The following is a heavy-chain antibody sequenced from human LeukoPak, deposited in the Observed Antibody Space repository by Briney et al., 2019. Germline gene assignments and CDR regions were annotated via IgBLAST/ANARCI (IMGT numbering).Heavy chain of an antibody. J-gene: IGHJ6*04. Sequence: PSETLSLTCTVSGGSISSSSYYWSWIRQPPGKGLEWIGEINHSGSTNYNPSLKSRVTISVDTSKNQFSLKLSSVTAADTAVYYCARGLKERYFDWMYYYGMDVWGKGTTVTVSS. CDR1: GGSISSSSYY. CDR3: ARGLKERYFDWMYYYGMDV. D-gene: IGHD3-9*01. V-gene: IGHV4-39*07. CDR2: INHSGST.